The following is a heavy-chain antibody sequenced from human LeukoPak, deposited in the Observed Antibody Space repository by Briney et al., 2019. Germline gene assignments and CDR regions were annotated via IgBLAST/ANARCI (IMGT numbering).Heavy chain of an antibody. J-gene: IGHJ4*02. CDR2: INPNSGGT. CDR1: GYTFTGYY. D-gene: IGHD3-10*01. Sequence: ASVKVSCKASGYTFTGYYMHWVRQAPGQGLEWMGWINPNSGGTNYAQKFQGRVTMTRDTSISTAYMELSRLRSDDPAVYYCARVRLRVYGSGPYYFDYWGQGTLVTVSS. V-gene: IGHV1-2*02. CDR3: ARVRLRVYGSGPYYFDY.